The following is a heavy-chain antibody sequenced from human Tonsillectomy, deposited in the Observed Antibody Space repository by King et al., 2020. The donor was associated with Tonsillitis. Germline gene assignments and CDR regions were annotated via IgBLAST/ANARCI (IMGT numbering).Heavy chain of an antibody. Sequence: QVQLVQAGAEVKKPGASVKVSCKASGGTFSSYDISWVRQAPGQGLEWMGRLIPILGIANYRQKVPGIVTIDADKSTSTAYMELSSLRSEDTAVYYCARGIGWKRTVDYMDVWGKGTTVTVSS. CDR3: ARGIGWKRTVDYMDV. CDR1: GGTFSSYD. V-gene: IGHV1-69*09. D-gene: IGHD4-23*01. J-gene: IGHJ6*03. CDR2: LIPILGIA.